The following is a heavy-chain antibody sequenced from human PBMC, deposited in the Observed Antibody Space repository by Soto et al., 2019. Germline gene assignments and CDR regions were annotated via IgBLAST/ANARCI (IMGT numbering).Heavy chain of an antibody. CDR2: IYYSGST. CDR1: GGSISSSSYY. J-gene: IGHJ6*03. D-gene: IGHD6-13*01. V-gene: IGHV4-39*01. CDR3: ARHVQQLEEAEYYYYYMDV. Sequence: QLQLQESGPGLVKPSETLSLTCTVSGGSISSSSYYWGWIRQPPGKGLEWIGSIYYSGSTYYNPSLKSRVTISVDTSKNQFSLKLSSVTAADTAVYYCARHVQQLEEAEYYYYYMDVWGKGTTVTVSS.